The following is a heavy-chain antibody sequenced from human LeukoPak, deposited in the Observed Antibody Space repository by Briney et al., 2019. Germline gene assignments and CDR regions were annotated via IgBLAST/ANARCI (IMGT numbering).Heavy chain of an antibody. CDR1: RFTFGDYA. CDR3: TRICGGDCYNAFDI. Sequence: ESGRSLRLSCTASRFTFGDYAMNWVRQAPGKGLEWVGFIRSKAYGGTTEYAASVKGRFTISRDDSKSIAYLQMNSLKTEDTAVYYCTRICGGDCYNAFDIWGQGTMVTVSS. D-gene: IGHD2-21*01. V-gene: IGHV3-49*04. J-gene: IGHJ3*02. CDR2: IRSKAYGGTT.